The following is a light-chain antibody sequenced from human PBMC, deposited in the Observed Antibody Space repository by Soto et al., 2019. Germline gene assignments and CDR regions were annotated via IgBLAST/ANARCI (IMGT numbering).Light chain of an antibody. CDR1: QSVSSY. J-gene: IGKJ1*01. V-gene: IGKV3-11*01. Sequence: EIVLTQSPATLSLSPGERANLSCRASQSVSSYLAWYQQKPGQAPRLLIYDASNRATGIPARFSGSGSGTDFTLTISSLEPEDFAVYYCQQRSNWPGTFGQGNKVEIK. CDR3: QQRSNWPGT. CDR2: DAS.